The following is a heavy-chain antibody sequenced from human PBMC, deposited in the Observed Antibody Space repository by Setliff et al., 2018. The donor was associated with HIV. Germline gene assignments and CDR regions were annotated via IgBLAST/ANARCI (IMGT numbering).Heavy chain of an antibody. J-gene: IGHJ6*03. D-gene: IGHD3-3*01. Sequence: PSETLSLTCIVSGGSISNYYWSWIRQPPGKGLEWIGYIYSSGKTKYNPSLKSRVTMSVDTSQNQFSLNLNSVTAADTAIYYCARGLSTPMPTGALNRYYTIDVWGTGTSVTVSS. CDR3: ARGLSTPMPTGALNRYYTIDV. CDR2: IYSSGKT. V-gene: IGHV4-4*09. CDR1: GGSISNYY.